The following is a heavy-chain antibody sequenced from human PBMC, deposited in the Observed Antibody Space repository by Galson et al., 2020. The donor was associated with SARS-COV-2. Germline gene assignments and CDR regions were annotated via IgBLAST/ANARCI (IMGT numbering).Heavy chain of an antibody. D-gene: IGHD3-3*01. V-gene: IGHV4-30-2*01. CDR3: ARTYYEISLFDI. J-gene: IGHJ3*02. Sequence: SETLSLTCAVSGGSISSGGYSWSWIRQPPGKGLEWIGYIYHSGSTYYNPSLKRRVTISVDRSKNQFSLKLSSVTAADTAVYYCARTYYEISLFDIWGQGTMVTVSS. CDR2: IYHSGST. CDR1: GGSISSGGYS.